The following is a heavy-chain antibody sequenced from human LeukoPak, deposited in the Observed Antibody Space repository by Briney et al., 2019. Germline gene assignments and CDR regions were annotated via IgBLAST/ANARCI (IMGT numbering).Heavy chain of an antibody. V-gene: IGHV1-69*05. J-gene: IGHJ5*02. CDR1: GGTFSSYA. CDR2: IIPIFDAT. CDR3: ARDLKYSSAPGVDKTFDP. D-gene: IGHD6-25*01. Sequence: ASVKVSCKASGGTFSSYAFSWVRQAPGQGLEWMGGIIPIFDATNYAQKFQGRVTITTDESTSTAYMELSSLRSEDTAVYYCARDLKYSSAPGVDKTFDPWGQGTLVTVSS.